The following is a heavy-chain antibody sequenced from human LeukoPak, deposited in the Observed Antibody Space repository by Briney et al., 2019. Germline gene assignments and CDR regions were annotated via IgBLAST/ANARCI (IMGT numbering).Heavy chain of an antibody. J-gene: IGHJ5*02. CDR3: AREWESDL. CDR2: IYSDGST. V-gene: IGHV3-53*01. Sequence: GGSLRLSCAASGFTVSSNFMTWVRQAPGKGLEWVSHIYSDGSTYYADSVKGRFTISRDNAKNSLYLQMNSLRAEDTAVYYCAREWESDLWGQGTLVTVSS. D-gene: IGHD1-26*01. CDR1: GFTVSSNF.